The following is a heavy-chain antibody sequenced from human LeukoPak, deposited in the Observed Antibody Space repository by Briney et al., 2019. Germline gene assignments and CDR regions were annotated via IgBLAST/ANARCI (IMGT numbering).Heavy chain of an antibody. Sequence: PGGSLRLSCAASGFTFSSYAMPWVRQAPGKGLEWVAVISYDGSNKYYADSVKGRFTISRDNSKNTLYLQMNSLRAEDTAVYYCAKFYSGYDYLDYWGQGTLVTVSS. J-gene: IGHJ4*02. D-gene: IGHD5-12*01. CDR2: ISYDGSNK. CDR1: GFTFSSYA. V-gene: IGHV3-30-3*02. CDR3: AKFYSGYDYLDY.